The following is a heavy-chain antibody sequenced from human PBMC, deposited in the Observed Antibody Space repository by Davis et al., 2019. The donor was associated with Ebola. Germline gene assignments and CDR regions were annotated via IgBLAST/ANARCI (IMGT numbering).Heavy chain of an antibody. CDR2: IYWDDDK. CDR3: AHTPGYCSGGSCYSPEYFQH. Sequence: SGPTLVKPTQTLTLTCTFSGFSLSTSGVGVGWIRQPPGKALEWLALIYWDDDKRYSPSLKSRLTITKDTSKNQVVLTMTNMDPVDTATYYCAHTPGYCSGGSCYSPEYFQHWGQGTLVTVSS. D-gene: IGHD2-15*01. V-gene: IGHV2-5*02. CDR1: GFSLSTSGVG. J-gene: IGHJ1*01.